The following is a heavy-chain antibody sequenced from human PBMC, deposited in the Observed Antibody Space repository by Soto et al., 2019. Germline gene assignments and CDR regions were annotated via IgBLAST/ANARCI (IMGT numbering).Heavy chain of an antibody. Sequence: SETLSLTCAVSSGSISSGGYSWSWIRQPPGKGLEWIGYIYHSGSTYYNPSLKSRVTISVDRSKNQFSLKLSSVTAADTAVYYCARGGETYYYDSSGYYDYWGQGTLVTVSS. J-gene: IGHJ4*02. V-gene: IGHV4-30-2*01. D-gene: IGHD3-22*01. CDR1: SGSISSGGYS. CDR3: ARGGETYYYDSSGYYDY. CDR2: IYHSGST.